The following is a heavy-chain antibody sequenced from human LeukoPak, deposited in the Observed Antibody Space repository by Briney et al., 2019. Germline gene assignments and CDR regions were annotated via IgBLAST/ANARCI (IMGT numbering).Heavy chain of an antibody. D-gene: IGHD3-16*02. CDR1: GFTFSDYY. J-gene: IGHJ2*01. V-gene: IGHV3-11*06. Sequence: PGGSLRLSCAASGFTFSDYYMSWIRQAPGKGLEWVSYISSSSSYTNYADSVKGRFTISRDNAKNSLCLQMNSLRAEDTAVYYCARVQGYYDYVWGSYRIGYFDLWGRGTLVTVSS. CDR2: ISSSSSYT. CDR3: ARVQGYYDYVWGSYRIGYFDL.